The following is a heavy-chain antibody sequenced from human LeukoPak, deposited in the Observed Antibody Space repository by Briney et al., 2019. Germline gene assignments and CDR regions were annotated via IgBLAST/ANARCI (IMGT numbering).Heavy chain of an antibody. J-gene: IGHJ6*04. V-gene: IGHV3-48*03. Sequence: GGSLRLSCAASGFTFSSYEMNWVRQAPGKGLEWVSYISSSGGTIYYADSVKGRFTISRDNAKNSLYLQMNSLRAEDTAVYYCARDYGDYVKDYYYYYGMDVWGKGTTVTVSS. CDR3: ARDYGDYVKDYYYYYGMDV. CDR1: GFTFSSYE. CDR2: ISSSGGTI. D-gene: IGHD4-17*01.